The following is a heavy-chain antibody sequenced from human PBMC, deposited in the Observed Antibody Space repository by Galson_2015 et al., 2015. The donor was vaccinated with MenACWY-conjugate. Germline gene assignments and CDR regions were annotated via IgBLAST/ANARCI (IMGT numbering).Heavy chain of an antibody. J-gene: IGHJ5*02. V-gene: IGHV1-3*01. CDR1: GSTFSNYA. CDR2: INVGTGTT. D-gene: IGHD5-18*01. CDR3: ARAHFGYGYDYFDP. Sequence: SVKVSCKASGSTFSNYAMHWLRQAPGQRLEYRGWINVGTGTTRSSQKFQDRVTIITDTSANIAYMELSSLRSEDTAVYFCARAHFGYGYDYFDPWGQGTLVTVSS.